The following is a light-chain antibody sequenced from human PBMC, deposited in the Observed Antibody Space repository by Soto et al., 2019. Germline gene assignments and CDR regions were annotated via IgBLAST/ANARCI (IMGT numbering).Light chain of an antibody. CDR1: SSDVGFYNY. V-gene: IGLV2-14*03. Sequence: QSALTQPASVSGSPGQSITISCSGTSSDVGFYNYFSWYQQHPGKALKLMIYDVTIRPSGVSNRFSGSKSGDTASLTISGLQAEDEADYYCSSYTTTSTPVIFGGGTQLTVL. CDR2: DVT. CDR3: SSYTTTSTPVI. J-gene: IGLJ2*01.